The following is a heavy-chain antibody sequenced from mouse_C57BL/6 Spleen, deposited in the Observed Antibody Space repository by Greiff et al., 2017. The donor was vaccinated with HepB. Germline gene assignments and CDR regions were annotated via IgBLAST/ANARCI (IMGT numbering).Heavy chain of an antibody. D-gene: IGHD1-1*02. J-gene: IGHJ3*01. CDR2: SRNKANDYTT. CDR3: ARDARLHYAMDY. V-gene: IGHV7-1*01. CDR1: GFTFSDFY. Sequence: EVKLVESGGGLVQSGRSLRLSCATSGFTFSDFYMEWVRQAPGKGLEWIAASRNKANDYTTEYSASVKGRFIVSRDTSQSILYLQMNALRAEDTAIYYCARDARLHYAMDYWGQGTLVTVSA.